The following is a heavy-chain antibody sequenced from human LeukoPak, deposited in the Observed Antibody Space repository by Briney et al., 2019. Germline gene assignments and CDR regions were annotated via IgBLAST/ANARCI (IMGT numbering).Heavy chain of an antibody. J-gene: IGHJ5*02. CDR3: ATDGAGFDT. CDR1: GFTFNDYY. CDR2: INIGGTNT. Sequence: GGSLRLSCAASGFTFNDYYMSWIRQAPGKGLEWLSYINIGGTNTHYADSVKGRFTISRDNDKKSLYLEMNNLRAEDTAVYYCATDGAGFDTWGQGVLVTVSS. V-gene: IGHV3-11*01.